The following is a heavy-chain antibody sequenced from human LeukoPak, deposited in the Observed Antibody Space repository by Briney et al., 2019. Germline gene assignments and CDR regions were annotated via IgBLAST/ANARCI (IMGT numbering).Heavy chain of an antibody. D-gene: IGHD3-22*01. J-gene: IGHJ5*02. Sequence: SETLSLTCIASGGSISSYYLSWIRQPPGKGLEWVWSIYYSGNTNYNPSLKSRVTITVDTSKNQFSLKLSSVTDADTAVYFCARGTYYYERSNREDWFDPWGQGTLVTVSS. CDR2: IYYSGNT. CDR1: GGSISSYY. V-gene: IGHV4-59*01. CDR3: ARGTYYYERSNREDWFDP.